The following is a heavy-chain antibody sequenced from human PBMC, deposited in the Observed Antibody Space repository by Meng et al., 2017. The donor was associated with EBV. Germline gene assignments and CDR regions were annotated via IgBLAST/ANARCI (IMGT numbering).Heavy chain of an antibody. CDR3: ARGPYYYDSSGYYYGEFDP. CDR1: LYTFPPYD. J-gene: IGHJ5*02. D-gene: IGHD3-22*01. Sequence: RLLQSGPQFHQPGAPVKVSSKASLYTFPPYDIPSVRHAPGHGLEWIGLMHPNRGNTGYAQKFQGRVTMTRNTSISTAYMELSSLRSEDTAVYYCARGPYYYDSSGYYYGEFDPWGQGTLVTVSS. V-gene: IGHV1-8*01. CDR2: MHPNRGNT.